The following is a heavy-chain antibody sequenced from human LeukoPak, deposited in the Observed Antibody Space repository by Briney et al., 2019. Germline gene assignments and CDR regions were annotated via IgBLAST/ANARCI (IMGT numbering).Heavy chain of an antibody. V-gene: IGHV4-39*01. Sequence: PSETLSLTCTVSGGSISSSPYYWGWIRQPPGKGLEWIGTIYYRGSTYSNPSLNSRVTISLDTSKNQFSLKLSSVTAADTAVYYCARGGSDIVVVVAATANWFDPWGQGTLVTVFS. CDR1: GGSISSSPYY. J-gene: IGHJ5*02. D-gene: IGHD2-15*01. CDR2: IYYRGST. CDR3: ARGGSDIVVVVAATANWFDP.